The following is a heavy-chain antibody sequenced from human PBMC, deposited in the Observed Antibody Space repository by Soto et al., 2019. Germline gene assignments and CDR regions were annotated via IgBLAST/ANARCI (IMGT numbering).Heavy chain of an antibody. D-gene: IGHD3-22*01. J-gene: IGHJ3*02. V-gene: IGHV3-23*01. CDR3: AKYGITMIVVVIDAFDI. CDR2: ISGSGGST. CDR1: GFTFSSYA. Sequence: GGSLRLSCAASGFTFSSYAMSWVRQAPGKGLEWVSAISGSGGSTYYADSVKGRFTISGDNSKNTLYLQMNSLRAEDTAVYYCAKYGITMIVVVIDAFDIWGQGTMVTVSS.